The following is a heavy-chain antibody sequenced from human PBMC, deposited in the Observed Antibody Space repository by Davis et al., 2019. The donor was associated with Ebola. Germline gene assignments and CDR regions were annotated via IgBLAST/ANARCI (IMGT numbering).Heavy chain of an antibody. CDR3: AKSMYYYDSSGYYLDY. J-gene: IGHJ4*02. CDR1: GFTFSSYG. CDR2: IWYDGSNK. Sequence: GESLKISCAASGFTFSSYGMHWVRQAPGKGLEWVAVIWYDGSNKYYADSVKGRFTISRDNSKNTLYLQMNSLRAEDTAVYYCAKSMYYYDSSGYYLDYWGQGTLVTVSS. D-gene: IGHD3-22*01. V-gene: IGHV3-30*02.